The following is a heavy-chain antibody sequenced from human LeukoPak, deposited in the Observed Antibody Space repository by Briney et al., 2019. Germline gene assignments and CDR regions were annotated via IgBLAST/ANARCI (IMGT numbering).Heavy chain of an antibody. J-gene: IGHJ5*02. V-gene: IGHV3-21*01. D-gene: IGHD3-3*01. CDR1: GFLFSDYT. CDR2: VSYIGSYT. CDR3: VRDLRFIGGSDWFDP. Sequence: PGGSLTLSCEASGFLFSDYTMNWVRQAPGKGLEWVSSVSYIGSYTFYADSVTGRFTISRDNAKNSLYLQMDNLRVDDSALYYCVRDLRFIGGSDWFDPWGQGTQVILSS.